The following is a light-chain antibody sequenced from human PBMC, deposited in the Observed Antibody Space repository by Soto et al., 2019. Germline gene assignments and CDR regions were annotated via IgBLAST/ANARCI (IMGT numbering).Light chain of an antibody. Sequence: QSALTQPASVSGSDGQSITISCTGASSDVGTYNLVSWYQQHPGKAPKLVIYGGSQRPSGVSNRFSGSKSGNTASLTISGLQGDDEADYYCCSYAGSGPYVFGTGTKLTVL. J-gene: IGLJ1*01. CDR2: GGS. V-gene: IGLV2-23*01. CDR3: CSYAGSGPYV. CDR1: SSDVGTYNL.